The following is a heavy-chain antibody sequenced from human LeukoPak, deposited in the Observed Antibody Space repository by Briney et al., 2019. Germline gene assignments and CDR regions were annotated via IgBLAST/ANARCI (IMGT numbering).Heavy chain of an antibody. D-gene: IGHD3-3*01. CDR3: ARTSGVEWSPLDAFDI. J-gene: IGHJ3*02. CDR2: INPSGGST. CDR1: GYTFTSYY. V-gene: IGHV1-46*01. Sequence: ASVKVSCKASGYTFTSYYMHWVRQAPGQGLEWMGIINPSGGSTSYAQKFQGRVTMTRDMSTSTVYMELSSLRSEDTAVYYCARTSGVEWSPLDAFDIWGQGTMVTVSS.